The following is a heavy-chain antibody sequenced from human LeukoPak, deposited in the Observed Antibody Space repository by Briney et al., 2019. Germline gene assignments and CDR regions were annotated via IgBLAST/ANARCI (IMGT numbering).Heavy chain of an antibody. V-gene: IGHV3-23*01. Sequence: GGSLRLSCARSGFTFSSYAMSWVRQAPGKGLEWVSVISGSGDHTYYADSVKGRFTISRDNSKNTLYLQMNSLRSEDTAVYYCAKTAAGSSWYWALDYWGQGTLVTVSS. J-gene: IGHJ4*02. CDR3: AKTAAGSSWYWALDY. CDR2: ISGSGDHT. D-gene: IGHD6-13*01. CDR1: GFTFSSYA.